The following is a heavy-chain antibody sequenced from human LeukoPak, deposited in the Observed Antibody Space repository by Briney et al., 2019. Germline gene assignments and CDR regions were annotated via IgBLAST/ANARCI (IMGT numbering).Heavy chain of an antibody. D-gene: IGHD3-10*01. CDR3: ARALYRSGSSYIPDFDY. J-gene: IGHJ4*02. CDR2: INPSGGST. CDR1: RYTSTSYF. Sequence: ASVKVSCKASRYTSTSYFMHWVRQAPGQGREWMGIINPSGGSTSYAQKFQGGVTMTRDTSTSTVYMELSSLRSEDTAVYYCARALYRSGSSYIPDFDYWGQGTLVTVSS. V-gene: IGHV1-46*03.